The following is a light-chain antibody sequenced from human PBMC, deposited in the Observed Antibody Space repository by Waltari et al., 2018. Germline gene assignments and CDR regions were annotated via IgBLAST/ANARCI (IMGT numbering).Light chain of an antibody. Sequence: DIVVTQSPLSLPVTPGEPASISCRSSQSLLHRHGNNYLDWYLQKPGQSPQLLIYLGSNRASGVPDRFSGSGSGTDFSLTISRVEAEDFGVYYCMQSLHTLWTFGPGTKVEIK. V-gene: IGKV2-28*01. J-gene: IGKJ1*01. CDR3: MQSLHTLWT. CDR1: QSLLHRHGNNY. CDR2: LGS.